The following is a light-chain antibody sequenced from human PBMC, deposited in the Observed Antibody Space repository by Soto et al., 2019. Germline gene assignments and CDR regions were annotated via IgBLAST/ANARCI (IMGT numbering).Light chain of an antibody. CDR2: GAS. V-gene: IGKV3-15*01. J-gene: IGKJ5*01. Sequence: ELVMPQSPATLSVSLVESATIYLRASQSVSSNLAWYQQKPGQAPRLLIYGASTRATGIPARFSGSGSGTEFTLTISRLQSEDLAVYYCQQYKNWPAITFGQGTRLEIK. CDR3: QQYKNWPAIT. CDR1: QSVSSN.